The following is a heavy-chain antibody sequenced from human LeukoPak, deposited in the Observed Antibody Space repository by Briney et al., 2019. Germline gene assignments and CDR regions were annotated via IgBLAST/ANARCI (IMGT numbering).Heavy chain of an antibody. CDR2: IYYSGST. CDR3: ARSVEGYCRGGSCYSYSYYMDV. Sequence: SETLSLTCAVYGGSFSGYYWSWIRQPPGKGLEWIGYIYYSGSTNYNPSLKSRVTISLDTSKNQFSLKLSSVTAADTAVYYCARSVEGYCRGGSCYSYSYYMDVWGKGTTVTVSS. CDR1: GGSFSGYY. V-gene: IGHV4-59*01. D-gene: IGHD2-15*01. J-gene: IGHJ6*03.